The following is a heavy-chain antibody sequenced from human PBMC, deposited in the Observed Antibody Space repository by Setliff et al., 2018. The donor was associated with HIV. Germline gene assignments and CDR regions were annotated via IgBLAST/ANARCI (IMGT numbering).Heavy chain of an antibody. CDR3: ASGDNFWSGSYY. V-gene: IGHV4-39*07. CDR2: IYSSGST. Sequence: SETLSLTCTVSSGSISSGSYYWGWIRQPPGKGLEWLGSIYSSGSTYYNPSLKSRVSISVDKSKNQFSLKVTSVTAADTAVYYCASGDNFWSGSYYWGQGTLVTVS. CDR1: SGSISSGSYY. D-gene: IGHD3-3*01. J-gene: IGHJ4*02.